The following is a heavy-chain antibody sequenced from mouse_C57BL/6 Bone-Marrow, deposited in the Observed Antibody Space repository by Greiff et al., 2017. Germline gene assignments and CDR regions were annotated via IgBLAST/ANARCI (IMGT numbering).Heavy chain of an antibody. J-gene: IGHJ2*01. CDR3: ARRGLLWYLDY. CDR1: GFTFSSYG. CDR2: ISSGGSYT. D-gene: IGHD2-1*01. V-gene: IGHV5-6*02. Sequence: EVKVVESGGDLVKPGGSLKLSCAASGFTFSSYGMSWVRQTPDKRLEWVATISSGGSYTYYPDSVKGRFTISRDNAKNTLYLQMSSLKTEDTAMYYCARRGLLWYLDYWGQGTTLTVSS.